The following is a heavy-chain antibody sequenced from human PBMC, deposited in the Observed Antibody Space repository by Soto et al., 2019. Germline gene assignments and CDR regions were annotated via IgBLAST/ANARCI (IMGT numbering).Heavy chain of an antibody. CDR1: GGTFGSYS. CDR2: IVPFFTTP. J-gene: IGHJ4*02. CDR3: AREGFSSSYLAY. V-gene: IGHV1-69*13. Sequence: GASVKVSCKASGGTFGSYSITWVRQAPGQGLDWMGRIVPFFTTPKFAQKFQCRVTITADESSNTVYMELSGLTDEYTAMYYCAREGFSSSYLAYWGQGTLVTVSP. D-gene: IGHD2-2*01.